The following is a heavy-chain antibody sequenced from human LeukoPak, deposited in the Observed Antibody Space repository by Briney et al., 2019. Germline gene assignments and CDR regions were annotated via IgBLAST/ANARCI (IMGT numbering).Heavy chain of an antibody. D-gene: IGHD2-21*02. J-gene: IGHJ5*02. CDR3: ARVLGVVVTATPGWFDP. CDR2: IYYSGST. CDR1: GGSISSSSYY. V-gene: IGHV4-39*01. Sequence: SETLSLTCTVSGGSISSSSYYWGWIRQPPGKGLEWIGSIYYSGSTYYNPSLKSRVTISVDTSKNQFSLKLSSVTAADTAVYYCARVLGVVVTATPGWFDPWGQGTLVTVSS.